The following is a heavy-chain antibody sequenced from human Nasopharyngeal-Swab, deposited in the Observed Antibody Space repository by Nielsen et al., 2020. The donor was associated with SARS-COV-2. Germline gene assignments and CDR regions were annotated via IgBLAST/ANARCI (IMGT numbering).Heavy chain of an antibody. D-gene: IGHD6-13*01. CDR1: GFTFSSYA. Sequence: GGSLRLSCAASGFTFSSYAMHWVRQAPGKGLEWVAVISYDGSNKYYADSVKGRFTISRDNSKNTLYLQMNSLRAEDTAVYYCAREPNPGIAAAGTHDNWGQGTLVTVSS. CDR2: ISYDGSNK. V-gene: IGHV3-30-3*01. J-gene: IGHJ4*02. CDR3: AREPNPGIAAAGTHDN.